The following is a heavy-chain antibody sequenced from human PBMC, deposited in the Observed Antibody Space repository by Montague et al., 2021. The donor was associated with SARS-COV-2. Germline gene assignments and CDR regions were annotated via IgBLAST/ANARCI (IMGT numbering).Heavy chain of an antibody. J-gene: IGHJ4*02. CDR1: GFSVSSNY. CDR2: LYIDGRP. Sequence: SLRLSCAASGFSVSSNYMTWVRQAPGRGLEWVSTLYIDGRPFYTDSVKGRFTISRHISQNTPYLQMNSLRAEDTAVYYCARYPWYYGSGQWGQGTLVTVSS. D-gene: IGHD3-10*01. V-gene: IGHV3-53*04. CDR3: ARYPWYYGSGQ.